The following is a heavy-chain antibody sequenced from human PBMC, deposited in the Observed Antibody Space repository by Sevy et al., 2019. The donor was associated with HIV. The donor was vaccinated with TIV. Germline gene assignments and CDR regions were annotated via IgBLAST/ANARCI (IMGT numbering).Heavy chain of an antibody. CDR1: GFTFSSYA. Sequence: GGSLRLSCAASGFTFSSYAMHWVRQAPGKGLEWVAVISYDGSNKYYADSVKGRFTISRDNSKNTLYLQMNSLRAEDTAVYDCASDVVGATSWSYADYWGQGTLVTVSS. CDR2: ISYDGSNK. J-gene: IGHJ4*02. CDR3: ASDVVGATSWSYADY. V-gene: IGHV3-30-3*01. D-gene: IGHD1-26*01.